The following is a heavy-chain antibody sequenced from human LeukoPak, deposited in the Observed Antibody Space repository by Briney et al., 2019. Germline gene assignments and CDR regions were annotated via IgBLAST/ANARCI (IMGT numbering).Heavy chain of an antibody. Sequence: SETLSLTCTVSGGSISSYYWSWIRQPAGKGLEWIGCIFYSGSTNYNPSLKSRVTISVDTSKNQFSLKLSSVTAADTAVYYCARVGSIAAAGGWFDPWGQGTLVTVSS. J-gene: IGHJ5*02. CDR1: GGSISSYY. V-gene: IGHV4-59*08. D-gene: IGHD6-13*01. CDR3: ARVGSIAAAGGWFDP. CDR2: IFYSGST.